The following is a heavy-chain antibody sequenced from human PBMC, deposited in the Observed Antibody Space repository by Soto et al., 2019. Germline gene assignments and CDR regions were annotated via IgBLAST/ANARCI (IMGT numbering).Heavy chain of an antibody. CDR3: AKDWGVNSGWYLRYYYYSMDV. CDR2: ISGSGGST. J-gene: IGHJ6*03. V-gene: IGHV3-23*01. CDR1: GFTFSSYA. Sequence: EVQLLESGGGLVQPGGSLRLSCAASGFTFSSYAMSWVRQAPGKGLEWVSAISGSGGSTYYADSVKGRFTISRDNSKNTLYLQMNSLRAEDTAVYYCAKDWGVNSGWYLRYYYYSMDVWGKGTTVTVSS. D-gene: IGHD6-19*01.